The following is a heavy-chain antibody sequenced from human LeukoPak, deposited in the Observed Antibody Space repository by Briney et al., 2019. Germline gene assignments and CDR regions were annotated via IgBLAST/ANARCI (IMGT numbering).Heavy chain of an antibody. CDR2: ISYDGSNK. J-gene: IGHJ6*02. CDR1: GFTFSSYG. Sequence: GGSLRLSCAASGFTFSSYGMHWVRQAPGKGLEWVAVISYDGSNKYYADSVKGRFTISRDNSKNTLYLQMNSLRAEDTAVYYCAKGFTSSSWERVADSGYYYGMDVWGQGTTVTVSS. CDR3: AKGFTSSSWERVADSGYYYGMDV. V-gene: IGHV3-30*18. D-gene: IGHD6-13*01.